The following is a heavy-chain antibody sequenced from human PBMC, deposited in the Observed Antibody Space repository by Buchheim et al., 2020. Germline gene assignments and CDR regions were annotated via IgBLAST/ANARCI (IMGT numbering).Heavy chain of an antibody. V-gene: IGHV4-61*02. CDR1: GGSISSGSYY. D-gene: IGHD1-26*01. CDR2: IYTSGST. Sequence: QVQLQESGPGLVKPSQTLSLTCTVSGGSISSGSYYWSWIRQPAGKGLEWIGRIYTSGSTNYNPSLKSRVTISVDTSKNQFSLKLSSVTAADTAVYYCARSSQSGSSRSGGAFDIWGQGT. CDR3: ARSSQSGSSRSGGAFDI. J-gene: IGHJ3*02.